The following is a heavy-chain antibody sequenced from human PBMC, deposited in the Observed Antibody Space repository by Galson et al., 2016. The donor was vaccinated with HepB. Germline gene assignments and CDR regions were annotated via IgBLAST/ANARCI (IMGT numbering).Heavy chain of an antibody. Sequence: SLRLSCAASGFPFSSYGMHWVRQAPGKGLEWVAVISYDSTQKYYAESVRGRFTISRENSNNAVYLQMDRLRAEDTAMYYCAKADSGSMIVVVIEDWGQGALVTVSS. CDR3: AKADSGSMIVVVIED. CDR2: ISYDSTQK. J-gene: IGHJ4*02. CDR1: GFPFSSYG. V-gene: IGHV3-30*18. D-gene: IGHD3-22*01.